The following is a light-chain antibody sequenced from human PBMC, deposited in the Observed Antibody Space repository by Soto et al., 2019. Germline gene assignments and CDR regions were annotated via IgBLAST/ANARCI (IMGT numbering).Light chain of an antibody. CDR2: DVS. CDR1: SSDVGDYNY. V-gene: IGLV2-14*01. Sequence: QSALTQPASVSGSPGQSITISCTGTSSDVGDYNYVSWYQQHPGKAPKLMIYDVSHRPSGVSNRFSGSKSGNTASLTISGLQAEDEADYYCISYTSSSTLVVFGGGTQLTVL. J-gene: IGLJ2*01. CDR3: ISYTSSSTLVV.